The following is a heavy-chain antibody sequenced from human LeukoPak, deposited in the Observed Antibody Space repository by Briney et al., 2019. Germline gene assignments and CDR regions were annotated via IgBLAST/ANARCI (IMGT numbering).Heavy chain of an antibody. D-gene: IGHD3-22*01. J-gene: IGHJ4*02. CDR3: ARGDLAYYDSSGYYVTGDY. Sequence: ASVKVSCKASGYTFTGYYMHWVRQAPGQGLEWMGWINPNSGGTNYAQKFQGRVTMTRDTSISTAYMELSRLRSDDTAVYYCARGDLAYYDSSGYYVTGDYWGQGTLVTVSS. CDR2: INPNSGGT. V-gene: IGHV1-2*02. CDR1: GYTFTGYY.